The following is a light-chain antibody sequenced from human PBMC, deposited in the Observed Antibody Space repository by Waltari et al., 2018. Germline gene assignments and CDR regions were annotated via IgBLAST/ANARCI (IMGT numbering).Light chain of an antibody. Sequence: DIVMTQSPDSLAVSLGERATINRKSSQTILYNSKNKNCLTWYQQKPGQPPKLLIFWASTRESRVPDRFSGSGSGTNFTLTISGLQAEDLAVYYCQQYYTIPHTFGQGTKLEI. V-gene: IGKV4-1*01. CDR3: QQYYTIPHT. J-gene: IGKJ2*01. CDR1: QTILYNSKNKNC. CDR2: WAS.